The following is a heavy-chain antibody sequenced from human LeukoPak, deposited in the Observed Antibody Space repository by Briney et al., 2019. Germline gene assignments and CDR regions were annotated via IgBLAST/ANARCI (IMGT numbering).Heavy chain of an antibody. CDR3: AKVFFSGSYYAASDY. V-gene: IGHV3-30*18. CDR2: ISYDGSSK. CDR1: GFTSSTYG. J-gene: IGHJ4*02. Sequence: GGSLRLSCAASGFTSSTYGMHWVRQAPGRGLEWVAVISYDGSSKYYADSVKGRFTISRDNSKNTLYLQMNSLGAEDTAVYYCAKVFFSGSYYAASDYWGQGTLVTVSS. D-gene: IGHD1-26*01.